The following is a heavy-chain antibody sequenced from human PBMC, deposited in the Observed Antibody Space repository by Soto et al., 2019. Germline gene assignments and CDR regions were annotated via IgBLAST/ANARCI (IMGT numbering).Heavy chain of an antibody. CDR1: GFTFSHYG. CDR3: AKQRFGEHTIGWPRGH. Sequence: GGSLRLSCAASGFTFSHYGMHWVRQAPGKELEWVAVISNDGNNKYYADPVKGRFTISSDNSKNTLDLQLNRLRGEATAVYFFAKQRFGEHTIGWPRGHWGQGPRVTVSP. V-gene: IGHV3-30*18. CDR2: ISNDGNNK. D-gene: IGHD6-19*01. J-gene: IGHJ4*02.